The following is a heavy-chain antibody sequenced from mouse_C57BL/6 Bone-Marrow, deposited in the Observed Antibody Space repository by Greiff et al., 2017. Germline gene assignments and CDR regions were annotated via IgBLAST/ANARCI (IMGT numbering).Heavy chain of an antibody. CDR3: TRRPFYGSSPAWFAY. J-gene: IGHJ3*01. D-gene: IGHD1-1*01. V-gene: IGHV1-15*01. CDR2: IDPETGGT. CDR1: GYTFTDYE. Sequence: VQRVESGAELVRPGASVTLSCKASGYTFTDYEMHWVKQTPVHGLEWIGAIDPETGGTAYNQKFKGKAILTADKSSSTAYMELRSLTSEDSAVYYCTRRPFYGSSPAWFAYWGQGTLVTVSA.